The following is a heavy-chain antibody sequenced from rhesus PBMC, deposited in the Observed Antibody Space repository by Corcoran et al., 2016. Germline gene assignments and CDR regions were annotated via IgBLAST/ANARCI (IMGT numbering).Heavy chain of an antibody. CDR3: AKGDGLDS. CDR1: GFTFSSYG. J-gene: IGHJ6*01. V-gene: IGHV3S5*01. Sequence: EVQLVETGGGLVQPGGSLKLSCAASGFTFSSYGMSWVRQAPGKGIEGVSAINRGGGRTYYADSVKGRFTISRENSKNTLSLQMNSLRAEDTAVYYCAKGDGLDSWGQGVVVTVSS. CDR2: INRGGGRT.